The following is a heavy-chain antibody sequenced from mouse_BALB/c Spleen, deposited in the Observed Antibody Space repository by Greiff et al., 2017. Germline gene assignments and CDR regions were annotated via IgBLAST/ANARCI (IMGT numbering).Heavy chain of an antibody. Sequence: QVQLKESGPGLVAPSQSLSITCTVSGFSLTGYGVNWVRQPPGKGLEWLGRIWGDGSTDYNSALKSRLSISKDNSKSQVFLKMNSLQTDDTARYYCARFHYYGSRGWYFDVWGAGTTVTVSS. D-gene: IGHD1-1*01. CDR3: ARFHYYGSRGWYFDV. CDR2: IWGDGST. V-gene: IGHV2-6-7*01. J-gene: IGHJ1*01. CDR1: GFSLTGYG.